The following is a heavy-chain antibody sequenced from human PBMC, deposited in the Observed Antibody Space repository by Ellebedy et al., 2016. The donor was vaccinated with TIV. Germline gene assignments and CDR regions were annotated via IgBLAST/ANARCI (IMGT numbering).Heavy chain of an antibody. J-gene: IGHJ6*02. CDR2: ISAYNGNT. CDR3: ATSILTGYGGSSGYYGMDV. D-gene: IGHD3-9*01. V-gene: IGHV1-18*01. CDR1: GYTFTSYG. Sequence: AASVKVSCKASGYTFTSYGISWVRQAPGQGLEWMGWISAYNGNTNYAQKLQGRVTMTTDTSTSTAYMELRSLRSDDTAVYYCATSILTGYGGSSGYYGMDVWGQGTTVTVSS.